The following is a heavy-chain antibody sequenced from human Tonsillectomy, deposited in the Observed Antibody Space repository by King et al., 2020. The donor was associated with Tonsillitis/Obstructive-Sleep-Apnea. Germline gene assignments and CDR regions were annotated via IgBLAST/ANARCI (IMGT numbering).Heavy chain of an antibody. J-gene: IGHJ4*02. Sequence: QLVQSGAEVKKPGASVKVSCKASGYSFTNYGISWVRQAPGQGLEWMGWISPYNGDTNYAQKIQDRVTMTTGTSTSTAYMEVRNLRSDDTALYYCASDSISHYYDRSAYHTIAYWGQGTLVTVSS. CDR1: GYSFTNYG. CDR2: ISPYNGDT. V-gene: IGHV1-18*01. D-gene: IGHD3-22*01. CDR3: ASDSISHYYDRSAYHTIAY.